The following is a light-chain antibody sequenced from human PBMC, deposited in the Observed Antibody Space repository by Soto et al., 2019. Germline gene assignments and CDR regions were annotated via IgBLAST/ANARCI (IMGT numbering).Light chain of an antibody. Sequence: QSAGRPPPRVSGAPAQRVTISCTGSSSNIGAGYDVHWYQQLPGTAPKPLIYANGDRPSGVPNRFSGSKSGASASLAISGLQAGDEADYYCQSYDRSLSGYVLGTGTKVTVL. V-gene: IGLV1-40*03. CDR2: ANG. J-gene: IGLJ1*01. CDR3: QSYDRSLSGYV. CDR1: SSNIGAGYD.